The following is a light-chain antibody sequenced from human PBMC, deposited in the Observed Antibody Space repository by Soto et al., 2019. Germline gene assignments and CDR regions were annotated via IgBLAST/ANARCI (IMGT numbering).Light chain of an antibody. Sequence: EIVLTQSPGTLSLSPGERATLSFRASQSVSNNYLAWYQQKPGQAPRLLIYGASNRATGIPDRFSGSGSGTEFTLTISRLEPEDIAVYYCQQCSDWPWTFGQGTKVDIK. CDR3: QQCSDWPWT. CDR1: QSVSNNY. J-gene: IGKJ1*01. CDR2: GAS. V-gene: IGKV3D-20*02.